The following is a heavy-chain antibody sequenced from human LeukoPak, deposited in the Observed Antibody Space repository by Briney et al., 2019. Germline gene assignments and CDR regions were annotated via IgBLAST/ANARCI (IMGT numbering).Heavy chain of an antibody. CDR1: GFTFRSYT. J-gene: IGHJ5*02. D-gene: IGHD3-10*01. Sequence: PGGSLRLSCAASGFTFRSYTMNWVRQAAGKGLEGASSISPSGHSTLHADSVKGRFTISRDNAKNSVYSQMTNLRVDDTAVYYCGRDFLGESGAGGPWGQGILVTVSS. CDR2: ISPSGHST. CDR3: GRDFLGESGAGGP. V-gene: IGHV3-21*01.